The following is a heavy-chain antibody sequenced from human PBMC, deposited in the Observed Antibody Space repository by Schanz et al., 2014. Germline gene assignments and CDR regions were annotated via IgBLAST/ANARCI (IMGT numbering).Heavy chain of an antibody. CDR3: ARGSGSYFHWYFDL. CDR2: ISSSATSS. V-gene: IGHV3-23*01. D-gene: IGHD3-10*01. CDR1: GLTFRNHA. J-gene: IGHJ2*01. Sequence: ESGGGLVQPGGSLRLSCTASGLTFRNHAMTWVRQAPGMGLEWVAVISSSATSSYYADSVKGRFTISRDNSRDTVSLQMKSLRVEDTALYFCARGSGSYFHWYFDLWGRGIMVTVSS.